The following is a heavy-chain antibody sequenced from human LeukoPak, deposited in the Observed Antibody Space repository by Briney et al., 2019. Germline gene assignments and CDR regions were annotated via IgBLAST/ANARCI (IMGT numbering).Heavy chain of an antibody. Sequence: GSLRLSCEASGLTFSSYGMSWVRQAPGKGLQWVSAITGGGGTTYYADSVKGRFTISRDNSKNMLYLQMNSLRAEDTAVYYCAKMQGYFDYWGQGTLVPVSS. CDR2: ITGGGGTT. V-gene: IGHV3-23*01. CDR1: GLTFSSYG. J-gene: IGHJ4*02. CDR3: AKMQGYFDY.